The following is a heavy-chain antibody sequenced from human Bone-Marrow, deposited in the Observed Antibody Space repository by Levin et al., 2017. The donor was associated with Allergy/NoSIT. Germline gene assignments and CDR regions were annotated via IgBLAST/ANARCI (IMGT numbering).Heavy chain of an antibody. CDR1: GGSFSGYY. CDR2: INHSGST. Sequence: SETLSLTCAVYGGSFSGYYWSWIRQPPGKGLEWIGEINHSGSTNYNPSLKSRVTISVDTSKNQFSLKLSSVTAADTAVYYCALKTGYDYITFDYWGQGTLVTVSS. J-gene: IGHJ4*02. V-gene: IGHV4-34*01. CDR3: ALKTGYDYITFDY. D-gene: IGHD5-12*01.